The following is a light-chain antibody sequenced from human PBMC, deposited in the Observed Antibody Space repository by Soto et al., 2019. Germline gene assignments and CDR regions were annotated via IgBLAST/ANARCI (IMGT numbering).Light chain of an antibody. Sequence: QSALTQPASVSGSPGQSITMSCTGSSSDFGDDKYVTWYQQQPGKGPNLLIYGVSKRPSGVSNRFSGSKSGNTASLAITGLQAEDEADYYCQSYDSILDGVIFGGGTKLTVL. J-gene: IGLJ2*01. CDR2: GVS. V-gene: IGLV2-14*01. CDR1: SSDFGDDKY. CDR3: QSYDSILDGVI.